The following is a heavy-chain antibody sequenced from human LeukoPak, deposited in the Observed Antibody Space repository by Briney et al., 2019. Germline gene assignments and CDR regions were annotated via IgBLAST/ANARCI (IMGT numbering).Heavy chain of an antibody. D-gene: IGHD2-2*01. V-gene: IGHV3-74*01. Sequence: GGSPRLSCAASGFTFSSYWMHWVRQAPGKGLVWVSRINSDGSSTSYADSVKGRFTISRDNAKNTLYLQMNSLRAEDTAVYYCARDPGYCSSTSCSPNFDYWGQGTLVTVSS. CDR1: GFTFSSYW. J-gene: IGHJ4*02. CDR3: ARDPGYCSSTSCSPNFDY. CDR2: INSDGSST.